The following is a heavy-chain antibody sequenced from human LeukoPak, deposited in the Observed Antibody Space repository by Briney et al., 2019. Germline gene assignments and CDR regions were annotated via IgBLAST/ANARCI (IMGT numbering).Heavy chain of an antibody. J-gene: IGHJ6*03. Sequence: SETLSLTCTVSGVSISSSNSYWGWIRQPPGKGLEWIGSIYYSGSTYYNPSLKSRVTISVDTSKNQFSLKLSSVTAADTAVYYCARVNSEYYYYYYYMDVWGKGTTVTVSS. CDR3: ARVNSEYYYYYYYMDV. CDR1: GVSISSSNSY. V-gene: IGHV4-39*07. D-gene: IGHD2/OR15-2a*01. CDR2: IYYSGST.